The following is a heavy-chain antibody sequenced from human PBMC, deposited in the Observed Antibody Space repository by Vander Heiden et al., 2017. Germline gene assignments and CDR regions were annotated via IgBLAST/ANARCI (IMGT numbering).Heavy chain of an antibody. CDR3: ARDRAYYYDLIDY. D-gene: IGHD3-22*01. Sequence: EVQLVESGGGLVQPGGSLRLSCAASGFPFSSYWMSWVRQAPGKGLEWVANIKQDGSEKYYVDSVKGRFTISRDNAKNSLYLQMNSLRAEDTAVYYCARDRAYYYDLIDYWGQGTLVTVSS. CDR2: IKQDGSEK. V-gene: IGHV3-7*01. J-gene: IGHJ4*02. CDR1: GFPFSSYW.